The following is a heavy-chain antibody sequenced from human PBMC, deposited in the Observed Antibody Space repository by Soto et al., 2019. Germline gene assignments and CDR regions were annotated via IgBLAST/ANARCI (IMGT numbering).Heavy chain of an antibody. CDR1: GYSFTSHG. CDR2: ISGNSGDT. CDR3: ARMVRGSNIDYYHYMDV. J-gene: IGHJ6*03. D-gene: IGHD3-10*01. Sequence: ASVKVSCKASGYSFTSHGISRVRQAPGQGLEWMGWISGNSGDTNYAQKLQGRVTVTTDTSTSTAYMELRSLRSEDTAVYYCARMVRGSNIDYYHYMDVWGKGTTVTVSS. V-gene: IGHV1-18*01.